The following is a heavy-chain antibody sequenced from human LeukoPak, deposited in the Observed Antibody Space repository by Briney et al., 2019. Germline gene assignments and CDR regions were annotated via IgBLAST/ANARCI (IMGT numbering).Heavy chain of an antibody. CDR2: GHYTGSS. J-gene: IGHJ4*02. CDR1: GASISDYY. D-gene: IGHD3-22*01. Sequence: TSETLSLTRTVSGASISDYYWSWIRQPPGKGLEWIGFGHYTGSSNYNPSLKSRVTTSVDTSKRQFSLKLISVTAADTAVYYCARHDNRGYYSLHYWGQGALVTVSS. CDR3: ARHDNRGYYSLHY. V-gene: IGHV4-59*08.